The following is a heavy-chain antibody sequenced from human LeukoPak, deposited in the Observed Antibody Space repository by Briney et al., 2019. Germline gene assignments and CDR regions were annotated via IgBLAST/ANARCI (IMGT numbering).Heavy chain of an antibody. Sequence: SETLSLTCTVSGGSIISSSYYWGWIRQPPGKGLEWIGSIYYSGSTYYNPSLKSRVTISVDTSKNQFSLRLSSVTAADTAVYYCARQVGCTNGVCYHYYYYYMDVWGKGTTVTVSS. CDR1: GGSIISSSYY. V-gene: IGHV4-39*01. J-gene: IGHJ6*03. CDR3: ARQVGCTNGVCYHYYYYYMDV. CDR2: IYYSGST. D-gene: IGHD2-8*01.